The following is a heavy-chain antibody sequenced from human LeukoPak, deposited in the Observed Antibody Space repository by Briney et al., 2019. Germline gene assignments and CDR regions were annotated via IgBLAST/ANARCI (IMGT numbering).Heavy chain of an antibody. J-gene: IGHJ4*02. V-gene: IGHV4-61*08. CDR2: ADYTGST. D-gene: IGHD6-19*01. CDR1: GGSISSGGYY. Sequence: SETLSLTCTVSGGSISSGGYYWSWIRQSPGEGLEWIGYADYTGSTKYNPSLKSRVTVSLDTSNNQFSLKLDSVTAADTAVYYCAGGYSSDWYFNCWGQGTLVTVSS. CDR3: AGGYSSDWYFNC.